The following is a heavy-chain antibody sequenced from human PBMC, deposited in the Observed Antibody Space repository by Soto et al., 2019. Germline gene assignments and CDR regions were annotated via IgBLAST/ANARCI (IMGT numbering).Heavy chain of an antibody. CDR3: ASGGYGDH. CDR1: GYPFTSYG. CDR2: ISAHNGNT. V-gene: IGHV1-18*01. J-gene: IGHJ4*02. Sequence: QVHLVQSGAEVKRPGASVKGACGDCGYPFTSYGLTWVCQAPGQGVAWMGWISAHNGNTDYAQTIQRRAIVTRNTSSSTAYSELRGLISDDSAVYYCASGGYGDHWGQGALVTVSS. D-gene: IGHD1-1*01.